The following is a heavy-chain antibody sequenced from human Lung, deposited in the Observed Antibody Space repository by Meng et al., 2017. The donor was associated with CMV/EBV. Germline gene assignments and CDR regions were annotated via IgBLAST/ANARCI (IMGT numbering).Heavy chain of an antibody. V-gene: IGHV3-21*01. D-gene: IGHD3-10*01. CDR3: ATGATLDY. CDR2: ISSTSAYI. Sequence: GGSLRLSCAASGFTFSSYRFNWVRQAPGKGLEWVASISSTSAYIYYAESVEGRFIIFRDNAKSSLYLTMDNLAVEETAVYYCATGATLDYWGQGALVTVSS. CDR1: GFTFSSYR. J-gene: IGHJ4*02.